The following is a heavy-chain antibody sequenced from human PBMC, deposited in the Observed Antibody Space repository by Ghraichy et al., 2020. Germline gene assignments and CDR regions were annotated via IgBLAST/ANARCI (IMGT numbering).Heavy chain of an antibody. CDR1: GFTFSSYG. CDR3: AKDSNWNDVSPIFDY. V-gene: IGHV3-30*18. J-gene: IGHJ4*02. CDR2: ISYDGSNK. D-gene: IGHD1-1*01. Sequence: GGSLRLSCAASGFTFSSYGMHWVRQAPGKGLEWVAFISYDGSNKYYADSVKGRFTISRDNSKNTLYLQMNSLRAEDTAVYYCAKDSNWNDVSPIFDYWGQGTLVTVSS.